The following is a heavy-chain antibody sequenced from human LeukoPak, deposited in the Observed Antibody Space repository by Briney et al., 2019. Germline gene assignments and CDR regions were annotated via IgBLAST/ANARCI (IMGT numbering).Heavy chain of an antibody. CDR2: IYYSGRT. CDR3: ARGIGHCSSTSCTRGYYYYYCMDV. V-gene: IGHV4-59*01. J-gene: IGHJ6*03. D-gene: IGHD2-2*01. CDR1: GGSISSYY. Sequence: SETLSLTCTVSGGSISSYYWSWIRQPPGKGLEWIGYIYYSGRTNYNPSLKSRVTISVDTSKNQFSLKLSSVTAADTAVYYCARGIGHCSSTSCTRGYYYYYCMDVWGKGTTVTVSS.